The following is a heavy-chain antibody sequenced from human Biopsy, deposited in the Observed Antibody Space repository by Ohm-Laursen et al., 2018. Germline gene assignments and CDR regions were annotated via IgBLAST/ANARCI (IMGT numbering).Heavy chain of an antibody. V-gene: IGHV1-24*01. D-gene: IGHD2-2*01. Sequence: ASVKASCKVSGYSLTELSMHWVRQAPGQGLEWMGGFAPENGRIVYSQKFQGRVTMTEDTSTSTAYMEVWRLRPDDTAVYYCARGRRLPAAISSYYYAMDVWGQGTTVTVSS. CDR1: GYSLTELS. CDR3: ARGRRLPAAISSYYYAMDV. J-gene: IGHJ6*02. CDR2: FAPENGRI.